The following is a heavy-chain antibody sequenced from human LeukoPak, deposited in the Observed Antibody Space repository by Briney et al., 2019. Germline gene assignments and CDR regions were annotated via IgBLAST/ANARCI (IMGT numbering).Heavy chain of an antibody. J-gene: IGHJ5*02. CDR1: GYTFTNYG. Sequence: ASVKVSCKASGYTFTNYGISWVRQAPGQGLEWMAWITAYNGNANYAQKFQGRVTMTTDTSTSTAYMELRSLRSDDTAVYYCARAPERLGWFDPWGQGTLVTVSS. CDR3: ARAPERLGWFDP. CDR2: ITAYNGNA. V-gene: IGHV1-18*01. D-gene: IGHD1-1*01.